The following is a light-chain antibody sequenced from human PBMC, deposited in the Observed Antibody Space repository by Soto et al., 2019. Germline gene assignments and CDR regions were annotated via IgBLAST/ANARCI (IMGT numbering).Light chain of an antibody. J-gene: IGLJ1*01. V-gene: IGLV2-14*01. CDR1: SSDLGTYDH. CDR3: NLITVRMVYV. Sequence: QSALTQPASVSGSPGQSITISCSGTSSDLGTYDHVAWFQQFPGKTPKLVIYSVSDRPSGVSYRFSCSKSGKTASLTISWLQADPEAEYCGNLITVRMVYVFGTGTKLTVL. CDR2: SVS.